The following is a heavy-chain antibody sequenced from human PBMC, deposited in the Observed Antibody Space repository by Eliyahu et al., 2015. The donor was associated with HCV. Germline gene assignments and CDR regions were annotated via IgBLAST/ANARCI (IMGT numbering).Heavy chain of an antibody. V-gene: IGHV4-31*03. Sequence: QVQLQESGRGLVKPSQTLSLTCTVSVXSIXSGXYXWXXXRQHPGKGXEWIGYIHYTGSTYYNPSLKSRVAISLDTSENQFSLKLSSVTAADTAVYYCAREVTHCSGNSDCYYFDYWGQGTLVTVSS. CDR2: IHYTGST. J-gene: IGHJ4*02. CDR3: AREVTHCSGNSDCYYFDY. CDR1: VXSIXSGXYX. D-gene: IGHD2-15*01.